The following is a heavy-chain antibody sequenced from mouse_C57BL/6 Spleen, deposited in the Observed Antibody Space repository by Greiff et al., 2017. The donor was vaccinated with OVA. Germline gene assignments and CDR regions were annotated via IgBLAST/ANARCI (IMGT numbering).Heavy chain of an antibody. Sequence: QVQLQQSGAELVRPGSSVKLSCKASGYTFTSYWMHWVKQRPIQGLEWIGNIDPSDSETHYNQKFKDKATLTVDKSSSTAYMQLSSLTSEDSAVYYCARNYYGSYYAMDYWGQGTSVTVSS. D-gene: IGHD1-1*01. CDR3: ARNYYGSYYAMDY. V-gene: IGHV1-52*01. CDR2: IDPSDSET. J-gene: IGHJ4*01. CDR1: GYTFTSYW.